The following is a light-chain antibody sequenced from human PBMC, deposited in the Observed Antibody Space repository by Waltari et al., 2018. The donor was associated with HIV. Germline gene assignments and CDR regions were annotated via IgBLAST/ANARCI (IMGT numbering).Light chain of an antibody. CDR2: AAS. CDR1: QSVSSN. V-gene: IGKV3-15*01. Sequence: EIVMTQSPATLSASPGERAVLSCRASQSVSSNLGWYQQTPGQAPSLLIYAASTRATGIPPRFRGSGSGTEFTLTISGLQSEDFAFYYCQQYNSWPPRFTFGPGTKVDFK. J-gene: IGKJ3*01. CDR3: QQYNSWPPRFT.